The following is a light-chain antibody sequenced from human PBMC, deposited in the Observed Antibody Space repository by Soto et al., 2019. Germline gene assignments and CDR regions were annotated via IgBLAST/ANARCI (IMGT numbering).Light chain of an antibody. CDR2: GAY. CDR1: QSISSD. J-gene: IGKJ2*01. CDR3: QQGHNWPLT. Sequence: EIVMTQSPATLSVSPGESATLSCRSSQSISSDLAWYQQKPGQPPRLLIYGAYTRATGVPARFTGSGSGSDFTLTISGLQSEDFAVYYCQQGHNWPLTFGQGTRLEI. V-gene: IGKV3-15*01.